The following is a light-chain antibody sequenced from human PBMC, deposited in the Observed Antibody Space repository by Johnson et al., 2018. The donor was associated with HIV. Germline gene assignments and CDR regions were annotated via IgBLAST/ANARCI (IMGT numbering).Light chain of an antibody. CDR3: GAWDSTLNAYV. CDR2: END. J-gene: IGLJ1*01. Sequence: QSVLTQPPSVSAAPGQKVAISCSGSSSNIGNNYVSWYQQLPGTAPKLLIYENDKRPSGIPDRFSGSKSGTSATLGITGLQTGDEGDYFCGAWDSTLNAYVFGTWTKVTVL. CDR1: SSNIGNNY. V-gene: IGLV1-51*02.